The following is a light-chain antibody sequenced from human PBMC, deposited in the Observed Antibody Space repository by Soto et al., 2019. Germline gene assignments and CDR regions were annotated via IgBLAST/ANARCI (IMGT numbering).Light chain of an antibody. CDR3: QQFHNWPPIT. CDR2: DAS. CDR1: QSVSSY. J-gene: IGKJ5*01. V-gene: IGKV3-11*01. Sequence: EIVLTPSPATLSLSPGERATLSCRASQSVSSYLAWYQQKPGQAPRLLIYDASNRATGIPARFSGRGSGTDFTLTISSLEPEDFAVYYCQQFHNWPPITFGQGTRLEI.